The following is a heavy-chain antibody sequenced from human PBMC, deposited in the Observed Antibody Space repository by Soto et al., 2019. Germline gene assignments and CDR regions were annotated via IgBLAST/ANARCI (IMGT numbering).Heavy chain of an antibody. CDR2: IKEDGSEK. D-gene: IGHD5-12*01. CDR3: LIEGGLPRFDP. CDR1: GFTFINYC. J-gene: IGHJ5*02. Sequence: EVRVVESGGDLVQPGGSLRLSCAASGFTFINYCRSWVRQAPGTGLEWVAHIKEDGSEKYYVYSVKGRFTISRDNAKNSLYLQRNSLGVADTAGYYCLIEGGLPRFDPWGQGTLVIVSS. V-gene: IGHV3-7*01.